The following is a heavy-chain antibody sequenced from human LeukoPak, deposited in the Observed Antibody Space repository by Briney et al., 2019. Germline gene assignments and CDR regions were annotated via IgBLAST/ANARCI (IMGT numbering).Heavy chain of an antibody. CDR2: IGWDGGTT. V-gene: IGHV3-43*01. CDR1: GFTFTDYT. Sequence: GGSLRLSCAASGFTFTDYTMHWVRQGPGKGLEWVSLIGWDGGTTSYADSVKGRFTISRDNSKNSVFLQMNSLRSDDTALYFCAAGDEDSPLTLYHWGQGTLVTVSS. J-gene: IGHJ4*02. CDR3: AAGDEDSPLTLYH. D-gene: IGHD3-16*02.